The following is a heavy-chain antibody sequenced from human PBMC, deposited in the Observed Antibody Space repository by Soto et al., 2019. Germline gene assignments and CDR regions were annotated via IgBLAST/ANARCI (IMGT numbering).Heavy chain of an antibody. D-gene: IGHD6-13*01. CDR1: GGSFSGYY. J-gene: IGHJ4*02. CDR2: INHSGCT. Sequence: QVQLQQWGAGLLKPSETLSLTCAVYGGSFSGYYWSWIRQPPGKGLEWIGEINHSGCTNYNPSLKSGVTISLDTSKYQFSLKLSSVTAADTAVYYCARPAIAASVSAFDYWGQGTLVTVSS. CDR3: ARPAIAASVSAFDY. V-gene: IGHV4-34*01.